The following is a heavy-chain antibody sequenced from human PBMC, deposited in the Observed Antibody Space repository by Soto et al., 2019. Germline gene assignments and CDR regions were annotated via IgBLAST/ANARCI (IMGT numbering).Heavy chain of an antibody. J-gene: IGHJ5*02. CDR1: GGSISSSSYY. D-gene: IGHD1-20*01. Sequence: SETLSLTCTVSGGSISSSSYYWGWIRQPPGKGLEWIGSIYYSGSTYYNPSLKSRVTISVDTSKNQFSLKLSSVTAADTAVYYCASQVLSRYGWFDPWGQGTLVTVSS. CDR2: IYYSGST. CDR3: ASQVLSRYGWFDP. V-gene: IGHV4-39*01.